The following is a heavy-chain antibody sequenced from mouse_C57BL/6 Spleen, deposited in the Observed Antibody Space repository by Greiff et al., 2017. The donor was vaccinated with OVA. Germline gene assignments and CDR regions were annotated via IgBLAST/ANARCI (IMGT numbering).Heavy chain of an antibody. Sequence: QVQLQQPGAELVKPGASVKLSCKASGYTFTSYWMHWVKQRPGQGLEWIGMIHPNSGSTNYNEKFNSKATLTVDKSSSTAYMQLSSLTSEDSAVYYFARRFNYPAMDYWGQGTSVTVSS. J-gene: IGHJ4*01. V-gene: IGHV1-64*01. CDR1: GYTFTSYW. CDR2: IHPNSGST. CDR3: ARRFNYPAMDY. D-gene: IGHD2-1*01.